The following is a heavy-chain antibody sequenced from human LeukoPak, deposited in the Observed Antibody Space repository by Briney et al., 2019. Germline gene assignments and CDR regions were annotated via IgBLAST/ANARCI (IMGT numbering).Heavy chain of an antibody. CDR2: IRASGSHI. CDR1: GFTFSSYS. D-gene: IGHD3-10*01. Sequence: PGGSLRLSCAASGFTFSSYSVNWVRQAPGKGLEWVSYIRASGSHISYADSVKGRFTISTDSAKNSLYLQMNSLRDEDTAVYYCARDFEFAFDYWGQGILVTVSS. V-gene: IGHV3-48*02. CDR3: ARDFEFAFDY. J-gene: IGHJ4*02.